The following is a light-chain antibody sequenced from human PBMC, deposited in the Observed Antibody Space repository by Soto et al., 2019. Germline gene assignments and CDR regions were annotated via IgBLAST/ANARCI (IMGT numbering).Light chain of an antibody. V-gene: IGKV3-20*01. CDR1: QSVSRNY. CDR3: QQYGSSPIT. CDR2: GAS. Sequence: EIVLTQSPGTLSLSPGERATLSCRASQSVSRNYLAWYQQKPGQAPRLLIFGASSRATGIPDRFRGSGSGTDLTLTISRLEPEDFAVYYCQQYGSSPITFGQGTRLEIK. J-gene: IGKJ5*01.